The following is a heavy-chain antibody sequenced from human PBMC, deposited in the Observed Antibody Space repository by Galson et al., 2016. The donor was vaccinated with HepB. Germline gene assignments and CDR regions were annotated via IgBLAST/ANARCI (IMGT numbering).Heavy chain of an antibody. J-gene: IGHJ4*02. CDR3: ASPRGRLVMPPDY. CDR1: GFTFSSYT. CDR2: ISSSSSSI. Sequence: SLRLSCAASGFTFSSYTMNWVRQAPGKGLEWISSISSSSSSIYYADSVKGRFTVSRDNAKNSLFLQMNTLRAEGTAVYYCASPRGRLVMPPDYWGQGTLVTVSS. D-gene: IGHD6-6*01. V-gene: IGHV3-21*01.